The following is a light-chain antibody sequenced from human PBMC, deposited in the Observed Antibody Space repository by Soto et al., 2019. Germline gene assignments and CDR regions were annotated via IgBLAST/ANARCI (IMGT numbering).Light chain of an antibody. CDR3: QLYESSPT. CDR2: DAS. V-gene: IGKV3-11*01. J-gene: IGKJ1*01. Sequence: EIVLTQSPATLSLSPGERATLSCRASQSVSSYLAWYQQKPGQAPRLLIYDASNRATGIPARFSGSGSGTDFTLTISRLEPEDFAVYYCQLYESSPTFGQGTKVEMK. CDR1: QSVSSY.